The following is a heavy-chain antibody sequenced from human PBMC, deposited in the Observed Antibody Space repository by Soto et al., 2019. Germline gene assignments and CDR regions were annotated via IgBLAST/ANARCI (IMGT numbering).Heavy chain of an antibody. V-gene: IGHV3-7*04. J-gene: IGHJ6*02. CDR1: RFTFSNYW. Sequence: DVQLVESGGGLVQPGGSLRLSCAAYRFTFSNYWMTWVRQAPGKGLEWVANIKEDGSKKSHVDSVKGRFTISRDNAKNSLYLQMNSLSAEDTAVYYGGRAAYSNDGLDVWGQGTAVTVS. CDR3: GRAAYSNDGLDV. CDR2: IKEDGSKK. D-gene: IGHD6-13*01.